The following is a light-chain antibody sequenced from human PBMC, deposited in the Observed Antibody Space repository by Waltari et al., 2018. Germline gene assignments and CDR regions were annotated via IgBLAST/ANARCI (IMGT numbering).Light chain of an antibody. CDR3: SSYATSITF. V-gene: IGLV2-14*03. J-gene: IGLJ2*01. CDR2: DAN. CDR1: SGDISGYYY. Sequence: QSALTQPASVSGSPGQSITISCTGTSGDISGYYYVPWLQQHPGKAPKLVIYDANKRPSGISDRFSGSKSASTASLTISGLQPEDEADYYCSSYATSITFFGRGTKLTVL.